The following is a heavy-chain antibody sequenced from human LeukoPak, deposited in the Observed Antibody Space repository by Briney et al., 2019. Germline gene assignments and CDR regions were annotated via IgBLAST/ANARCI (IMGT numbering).Heavy chain of an antibody. Sequence: PGGSLRLSCAASGFTFDDYAMHWVRQGPGKGLGWVSGISWNSGSIGYADSVKGRFTISRDNAKNSLYLQMNSLRAEDTAVYYCAELGITMIGGVWGKGTTVTISS. V-gene: IGHV3-9*01. D-gene: IGHD3-10*02. CDR1: GFTFDDYA. CDR3: AELGITMIGGV. CDR2: ISWNSGSI. J-gene: IGHJ6*04.